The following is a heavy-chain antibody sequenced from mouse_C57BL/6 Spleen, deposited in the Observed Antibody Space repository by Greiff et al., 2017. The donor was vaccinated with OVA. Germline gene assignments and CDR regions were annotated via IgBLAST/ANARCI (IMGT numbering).Heavy chain of an antibody. CDR2: ISSGGDYI. J-gene: IGHJ3*01. Sequence: EVHLVESGEGLVKPGGSLKLSCAASGFTFSSYAMSWVRQTPEKRLEWVAYISSGGDYIYYADTVKGRFTISRDNARNTLYLQMSSLKSEDTAMYYCTRASHSTGAYWGQGTLVTVSA. V-gene: IGHV5-9-1*02. CDR3: TRASHSTGAY. CDR1: GFTFSSYA.